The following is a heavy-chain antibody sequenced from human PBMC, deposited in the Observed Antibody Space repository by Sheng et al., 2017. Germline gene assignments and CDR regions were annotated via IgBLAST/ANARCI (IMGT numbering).Heavy chain of an antibody. D-gene: IGHD2-15*01. Sequence: VQSGAEVKKPGESLKISCKGSGYSFTSYWIGWVRQMPGKGLEWMGIIYPGDSDTRYSPSFQGHVIFSADKSITTAYLQWSSLKASDTAMYYCARLTPTAATGGFGYYYYMDVWGQGTTVTVSS. CDR1: GYSFTSYW. CDR3: ARLTPTAATGGFGYYYYMDV. V-gene: IGHV5-51*06. CDR2: IYPGDSDT. J-gene: IGHJ6*03.